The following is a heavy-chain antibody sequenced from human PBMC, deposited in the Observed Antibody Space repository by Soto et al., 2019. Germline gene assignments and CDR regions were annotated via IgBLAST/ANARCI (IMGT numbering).Heavy chain of an antibody. V-gene: IGHV3-21*01. CDR2: ISSSSSYI. CDR1: GFSFSNYG. CDR3: ARSDCPSTSCYVVWFDP. J-gene: IGHJ5*02. Sequence: EVQLVESGGGLVKPGGSLRLSCAVSGFSFSNYGMNWVRQAPGKGLEWVSSISSSSSYIFYADSVKGRFTISRDNAKNSVYLQMTTLRAEDTAVYYCARSDCPSTSCYVVWFDPWGQGTLVTVSS. D-gene: IGHD2-2*01.